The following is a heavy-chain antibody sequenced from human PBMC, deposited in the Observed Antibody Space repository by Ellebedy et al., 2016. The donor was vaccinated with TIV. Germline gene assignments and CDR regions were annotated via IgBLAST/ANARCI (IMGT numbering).Heavy chain of an antibody. CDR2: INSDGSST. D-gene: IGHD6-19*01. Sequence: GGSLRLXXAASGFTFSRYWMHWVRQVPGKGLVWVSRINSDGSSTSYADSVKGRFTISRDNAKNTLYLQMNSLRAEDTALYYCARDPAPAGWFDYWGQGTLVTVSS. CDR1: GFTFSRYW. V-gene: IGHV3-74*01. J-gene: IGHJ4*02. CDR3: ARDPAPAGWFDY.